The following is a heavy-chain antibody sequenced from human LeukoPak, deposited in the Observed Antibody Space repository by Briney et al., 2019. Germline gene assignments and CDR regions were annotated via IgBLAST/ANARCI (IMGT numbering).Heavy chain of an antibody. CDR3: AKSSGREYYFDY. Sequence: PSETLSLTCTVSGGSISSSSYYWGWIRQPPGKGLEWIGSIYYSGSTYYNPSLKSRVTISVDTSKNQFSLKLSSVTAADTAVYYCAKSSGREYYFDYWGQGTLVTVSS. J-gene: IGHJ4*02. CDR1: GGSISSSSYY. CDR2: IYYSGST. V-gene: IGHV4-39*07. D-gene: IGHD1-26*01.